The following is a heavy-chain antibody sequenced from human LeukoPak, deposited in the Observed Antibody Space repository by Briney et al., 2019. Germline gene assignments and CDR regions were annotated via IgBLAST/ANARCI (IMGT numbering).Heavy chain of an antibody. D-gene: IGHD3-22*01. Sequence: PSGTLSLTCTVSGGSISSYYWSWIRQPAGKGLEWIGRIYTSGSTNYNPSLKSRVTMSVDTSKNQFSLKLSSVTAADTAVYFCARGPYSYDSSGAFDIWGQGTMVTVSS. J-gene: IGHJ3*02. CDR2: IYTSGST. CDR3: ARGPYSYDSSGAFDI. V-gene: IGHV4-4*07. CDR1: GGSISSYY.